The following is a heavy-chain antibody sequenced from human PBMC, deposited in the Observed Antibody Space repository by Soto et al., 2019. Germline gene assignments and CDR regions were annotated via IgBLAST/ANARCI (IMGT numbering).Heavy chain of an antibody. J-gene: IGHJ6*02. CDR3: ARDSRYSSSWYKYYYGMDV. V-gene: IGHV3-66*01. CDR2: IYSGGST. D-gene: IGHD6-13*01. Sequence: GGSLRLSCAASGFTVSSNYMSWVRQAPGKGLEWVSVIYSGGSTYYADSVKGRFTISRDNSKNTLYLQMNSLRAEDTAVYYCARDSRYSSSWYKYYYGMDVWGQGTTVTVSS. CDR1: GFTVSSNY.